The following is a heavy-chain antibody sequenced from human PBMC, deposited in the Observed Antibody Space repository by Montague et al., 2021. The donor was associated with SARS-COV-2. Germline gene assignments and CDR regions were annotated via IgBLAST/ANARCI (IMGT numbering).Heavy chain of an antibody. CDR2: IWYDGSNK. J-gene: IGHJ4*02. V-gene: IGHV3-33*01. CDR1: GFTFSSYG. Sequence: SLRLSCAPSGFTFSSYGMYWVRQAPGKGLEWVAVIWYDGSNKYYADSVKGRFTISRDNSKNTVYLQMNSLRAEDTAVYYCARVRGYDFLTGYLDFWGQGTLVTVSS. D-gene: IGHD3-9*01. CDR3: ARVRGYDFLTGYLDF.